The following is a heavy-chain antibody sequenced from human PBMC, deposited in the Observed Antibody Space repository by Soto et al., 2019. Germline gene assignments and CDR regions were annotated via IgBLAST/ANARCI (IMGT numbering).Heavy chain of an antibody. CDR3: ARSDVTMSGLFDF. D-gene: IGHD2-21*01. V-gene: IGHV4-34*01. Sequence: HVPLQQWGAGLLKPSETLSLTCAVDGESISAYPWSRIRQPPGKGLEWIGEISHRGNTNYNPSLKSRVTMSVVTSKNQFSLTLSSVTAADTAVYYCARSDVTMSGLFDFWGQGTQVAVSS. J-gene: IGHJ4*02. CDR1: GESISAYP. CDR2: ISHRGNT.